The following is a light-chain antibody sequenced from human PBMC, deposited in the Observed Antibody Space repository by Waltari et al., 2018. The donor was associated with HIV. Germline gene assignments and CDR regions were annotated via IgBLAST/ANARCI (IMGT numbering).Light chain of an antibody. CDR2: EVS. J-gene: IGLJ1*01. CDR3: SLYTRSTVYV. CDR1: TSDVGGYNY. Sequence: QSALTQPASVSGSPGQSITISCTGTTSDVGGYNYVSWYQQHPGKAPKLMIYEVSNRPSGVSNRFSGSKSGSTASLTISGLQAEDEADYYCSLYTRSTVYVFGTGTKVTVL. V-gene: IGLV2-14*01.